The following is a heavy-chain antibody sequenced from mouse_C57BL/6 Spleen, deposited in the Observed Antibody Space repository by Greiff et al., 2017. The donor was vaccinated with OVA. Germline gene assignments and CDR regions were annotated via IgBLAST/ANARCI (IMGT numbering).Heavy chain of an antibody. Sequence: VQLKESGAELVRPGTSVKVSCKASGYAFTNYLIEWVKQRPGQGLEWIGVINPGSGGTNYNEKFKGKATLTADKSSSTAYMQLSSLTSEDSAVYFCAGTGTDYAMDYWGQGTSVTVSS. CDR1: GYAFTNYL. CDR2: INPGSGGT. D-gene: IGHD4-1*01. V-gene: IGHV1-54*01. J-gene: IGHJ4*01. CDR3: AGTGTDYAMDY.